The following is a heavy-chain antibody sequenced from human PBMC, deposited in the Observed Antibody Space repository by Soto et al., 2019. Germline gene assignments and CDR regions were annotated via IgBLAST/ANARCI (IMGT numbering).Heavy chain of an antibody. D-gene: IGHD4-4*01. V-gene: IGHV1-69*13. CDR1: GGSFSTFA. J-gene: IGHJ4*02. Sequence: SVKVSCKTSGGSFSTFAISWVRQAPGQGLEWVGGIIPMYGIATYAQKFQARVSISADESTSTCTMHLSCLTFEDSAVYYCCLLQGWGQGTLVTVSS. CDR3: CLLQG. CDR2: IIPMYGIA.